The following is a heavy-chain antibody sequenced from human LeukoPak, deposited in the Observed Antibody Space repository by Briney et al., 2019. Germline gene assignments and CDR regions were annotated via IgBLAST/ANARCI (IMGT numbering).Heavy chain of an antibody. CDR1: GFTFSSYA. Sequence: GGSLRLSCAASGFTFSSYAMHWVRQAPGKGLEWVAVISYDGSNKYYADSVKGRFTISRDNFKNTLYLQMNSLRAEDTAVYYCASYSSTDYWGQGTLVTVSS. CDR2: ISYDGSNK. D-gene: IGHD6-13*01. V-gene: IGHV3-30*01. CDR3: ASYSSTDY. J-gene: IGHJ4*02.